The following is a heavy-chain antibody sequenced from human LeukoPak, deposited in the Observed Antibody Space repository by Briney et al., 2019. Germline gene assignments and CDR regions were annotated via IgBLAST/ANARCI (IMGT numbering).Heavy chain of an antibody. CDR3: ARDAYDILTGYYHPEYFQH. V-gene: IGHV4-59*12. CDR2: IYYSGST. CDR1: GGSISSYY. J-gene: IGHJ1*01. Sequence: SETLSLTCTVSGGSISSYYWSWIRQPPGKGLEWIGYIYYSGSTNYNPSLKSRVTISVDTSKNQFSLKLSSVTAADTAVYYCARDAYDILTGYYHPEYFQHWGQGTLVTVSS. D-gene: IGHD3-9*01.